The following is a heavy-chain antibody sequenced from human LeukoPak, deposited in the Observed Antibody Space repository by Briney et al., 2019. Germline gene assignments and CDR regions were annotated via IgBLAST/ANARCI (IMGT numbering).Heavy chain of an antibody. V-gene: IGHV4-39*07. J-gene: IGHJ6*04. D-gene: IGHD5-24*01. CDR2: IYYSRST. CDR3: ARFEMATVPGMDV. Sequence: PSETLSLTCTVSGGSISSFSGYYWGWIRPPPGKGLEWIGCIYYSRSTSYNPSLKSRVTISVDTSKYQLSLKLSSVTAADTAVYYCARFEMATVPGMDVWGKGTTVTISS. CDR1: GGSISSFSGYY.